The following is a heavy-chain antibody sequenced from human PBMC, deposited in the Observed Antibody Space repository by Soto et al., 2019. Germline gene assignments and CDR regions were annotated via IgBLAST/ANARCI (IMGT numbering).Heavy chain of an antibody. CDR3: AKDWRWEQQIYGMNV. CDR2: ISYDGSNI. Sequence: PGGSLRLSCAASGLSFRNYGMHWVRQAPGKGLEWVADISYDGSNIYYAESVKGRFTISRDNSKNTLHLQMNSLTVEDTAVYYCAKDWRWEQQIYGMNVWGQGTTVTV. CDR1: GLSFRNYG. J-gene: IGHJ6*02. D-gene: IGHD1-26*01. V-gene: IGHV3-30*18.